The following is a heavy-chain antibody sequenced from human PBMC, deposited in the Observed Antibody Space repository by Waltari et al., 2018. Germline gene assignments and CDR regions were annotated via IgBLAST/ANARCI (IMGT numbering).Heavy chain of an antibody. CDR1: GYSLSRCYY. Sequence: QVQLQESGPARVEPSETLSLPCAVSGYSLSRCYYLGWSRQPPGKGLEWIGGIYHHGSTYHTPSLKSRVTISVDTSKNQFSLKLSSVTAADTAVYYCARHDTGWYDPNYGMDVWGQGTTVTVSS. CDR3: ARHDTGWYDPNYGMDV. D-gene: IGHD6-19*01. CDR2: IYHHGST. V-gene: IGHV4-38-2*01. J-gene: IGHJ6*02.